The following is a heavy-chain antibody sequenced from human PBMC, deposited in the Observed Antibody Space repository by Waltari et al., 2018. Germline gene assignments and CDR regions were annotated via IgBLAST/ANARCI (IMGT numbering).Heavy chain of an antibody. CDR2: IYSGGST. CDR1: GFTFSSYG. J-gene: IGHJ6*02. V-gene: IGHV3-NL1*01. CDR3: ARDTYYYGMDF. Sequence: QVQLVESGGGVVQPGRSLRLSCAASGFTFSSYGMHWVRQAPGKGLEWVSIIYSGGSTYYADAVKGRFTISRDNSKNTLYLQMNSLRADDTAVYYCARDTYYYGMDFWGQGTTVTVSS.